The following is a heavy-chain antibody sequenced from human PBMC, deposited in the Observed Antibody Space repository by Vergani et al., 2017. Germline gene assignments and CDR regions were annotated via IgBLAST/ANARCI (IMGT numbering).Heavy chain of an antibody. D-gene: IGHD3-10*01. Sequence: EVQLVESGGGLVQPGRSLRLSCAASGFTFDDYAMHWVRQAPGKGLEWVSGISWNSGSIGYADSVKGRFTISRDNAKNSLYLQMNSLRAEDTALYYCAKAVRGYYYGMDDWGQGTTVTVSS. CDR2: ISWNSGSI. CDR1: GFTFDDYA. CDR3: AKAVRGYYYGMDD. J-gene: IGHJ6*02. V-gene: IGHV3-9*01.